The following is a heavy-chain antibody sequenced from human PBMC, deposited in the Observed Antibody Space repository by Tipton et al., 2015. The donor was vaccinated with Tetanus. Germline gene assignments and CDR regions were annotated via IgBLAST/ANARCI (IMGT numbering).Heavy chain of an antibody. CDR2: IAFDGKNE. CDR3: AKEALGVLNL. CDR1: GFRFSYSG. Sequence: SLRLSCAASGFRFSYSGMHWVRQAPGKGLEWVAVIAFDGKNERYADSVKGRFIISRDNSKNTMSLQLNSLRADDTAIYYCAKEALGVLNLWGKGTTVIVSS. D-gene: IGHD1-14*01. J-gene: IGHJ6*04. V-gene: IGHV3-30*18.